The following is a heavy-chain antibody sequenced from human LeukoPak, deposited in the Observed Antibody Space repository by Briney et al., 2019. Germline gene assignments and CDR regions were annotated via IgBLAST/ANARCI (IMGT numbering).Heavy chain of an antibody. J-gene: IGHJ4*02. CDR2: IYSTGMT. Sequence: SETLSLTCNVSGDSISTPVYYWAWIRQPPGRGLEWIGNIYSTGMTYYNPSLKSRVTISVDTSKSQFSLRLSSVTAADTAVYYCARRVFRYSAALKGAATIFDYWGQGTLVTVSS. D-gene: IGHD2-15*01. V-gene: IGHV4-39*01. CDR3: ARRVFRYSAALKGAATIFDY. CDR1: GDSISTPVYY.